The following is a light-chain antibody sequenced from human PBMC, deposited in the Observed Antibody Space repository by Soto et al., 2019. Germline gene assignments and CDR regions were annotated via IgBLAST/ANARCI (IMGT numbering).Light chain of an antibody. CDR3: QQYRDWPLT. Sequence: DILMTQSPSTLSVSPGERGTLSCRASQSIGSSLAWYQQRPGQPPRLLIYAASTRATGIPARFSGSGSGTEATLTISSLQSEDFALYYCQQYRDWPLTFGGGAKVEIK. CDR2: AAS. J-gene: IGKJ4*01. CDR1: QSIGSS. V-gene: IGKV3-15*01.